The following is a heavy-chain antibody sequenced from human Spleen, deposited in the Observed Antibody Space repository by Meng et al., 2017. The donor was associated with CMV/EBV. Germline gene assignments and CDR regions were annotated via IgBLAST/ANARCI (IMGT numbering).Heavy chain of an antibody. J-gene: IGHJ4*02. CDR3: VRRSIVGATTYYFDY. CDR2: ISYSGST. Sequence: GSISSSSYYWGWIRQPPGKGLEWIGSISYSGSTSYNTSLKSRVTISVDTSKNQFSLKLRSVTAADTAVYYCVRRSIVGATTYYFDYWGQGTLVTVSS. CDR1: GSISSSSYY. V-gene: IGHV4-39*01. D-gene: IGHD1-26*01.